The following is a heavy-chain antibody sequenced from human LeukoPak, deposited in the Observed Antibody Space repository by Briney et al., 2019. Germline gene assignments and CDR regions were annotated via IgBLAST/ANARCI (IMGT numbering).Heavy chain of an antibody. V-gene: IGHV4-4*07. CDR3: ARDVGATPGYFDY. CDR2: IHRSGTT. Sequence: SETLSLTCTVSGDSINSYYWNWIRQPAAKGLEWIGRIHRSGTTNYNPSLKSRVTMSVDTSKNQFSLKLSSVTAADTAVYYCARDVGATPGYFDYWGQGTLVTVSS. CDR1: GDSINSYY. J-gene: IGHJ4*02. D-gene: IGHD1-26*01.